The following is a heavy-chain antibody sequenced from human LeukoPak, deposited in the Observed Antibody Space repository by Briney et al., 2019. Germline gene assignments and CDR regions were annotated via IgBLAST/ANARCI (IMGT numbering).Heavy chain of an antibody. CDR1: GFTFSSYS. Sequence: GGSLRLSCAASGFTFSSYSMNWVRQAPGKGLEWVSYISSSSSTIYYADSVKGRFTISRDNDKNSLYLQMNSLRAEDTAVYYCARDVHYDYVWGSYRYTDYFDYWGQGTLVTVSS. CDR3: ARDVHYDYVWGSYRYTDYFDY. CDR2: ISSSSSTI. J-gene: IGHJ4*02. V-gene: IGHV3-48*01. D-gene: IGHD3-16*02.